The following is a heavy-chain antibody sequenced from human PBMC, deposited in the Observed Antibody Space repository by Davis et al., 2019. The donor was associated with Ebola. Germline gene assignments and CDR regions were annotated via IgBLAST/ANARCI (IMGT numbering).Heavy chain of an antibody. CDR1: GGSFSGYY. J-gene: IGHJ6*02. Sequence: SETLSLTCAVYGGSFSGYYWSWIRQHPGKGLEWIGYIYYSGSTYYNPSLKSRVTISVDTSKNQFSLKLSSVTAADTAVYYCASGRYSYGIIPYGMDVWGQGTTVTVSS. CDR3: ASGRYSYGIIPYGMDV. CDR2: IYYSGST. D-gene: IGHD5-18*01. V-gene: IGHV4-31*11.